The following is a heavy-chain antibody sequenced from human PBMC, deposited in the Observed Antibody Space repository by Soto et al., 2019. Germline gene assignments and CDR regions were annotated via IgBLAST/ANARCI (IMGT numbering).Heavy chain of an antibody. CDR3: AREGDPGPLDY. D-gene: IGHD3-16*01. Sequence: QVQLQESGPGLVKPSQTLSLTCTVSGGSISSGGHYWSWIRQHPGKGLEWIGYIYYSGSTYYNPSLQSRVTISVDTSKNQFSLKLSSVTAADTAVYYCAREGDPGPLDYWGQGTLVTVSS. J-gene: IGHJ4*02. CDR1: GGSISSGGHY. V-gene: IGHV4-31*03. CDR2: IYYSGST.